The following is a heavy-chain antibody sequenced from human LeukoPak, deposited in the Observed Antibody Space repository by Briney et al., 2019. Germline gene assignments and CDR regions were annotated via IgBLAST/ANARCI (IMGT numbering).Heavy chain of an antibody. CDR3: ARGEVTTLSKYYFDY. V-gene: IGHV1-2*06. CDR2: INPNSGGT. J-gene: IGHJ4*02. D-gene: IGHD3-22*01. CDR1: GYTFTCYY. Sequence: ASVKVSCKASGYTFTCYYMHLVRQAPGPGRGWMGRINPNSGGTNYAQKFQGRVTMTRDTSISTAYMELSRLRSDDTAVYYCARGEVTTLSKYYFDYWGQGTLVTVSS.